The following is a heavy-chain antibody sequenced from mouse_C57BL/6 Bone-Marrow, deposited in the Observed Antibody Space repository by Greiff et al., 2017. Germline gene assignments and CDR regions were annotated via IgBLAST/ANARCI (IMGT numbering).Heavy chain of an antibody. Sequence: EVKLMESGPELVKPGDSVKISCKASGYSFTGYFMNWVMQSHGKSLEWIGRINPYNGDTFYNQKFKGKATLTVDKSSSTAHMELRSLTSEDSAVYYCARWDYDYDGGFAYWGQGTLVTVSA. CDR2: INPYNGDT. D-gene: IGHD2-4*01. V-gene: IGHV1-20*01. CDR1: GYSFTGYF. CDR3: ARWDYDYDGGFAY. J-gene: IGHJ3*01.